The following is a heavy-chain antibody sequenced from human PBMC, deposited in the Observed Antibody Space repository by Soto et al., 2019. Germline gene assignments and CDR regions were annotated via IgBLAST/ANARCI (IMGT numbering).Heavy chain of an antibody. V-gene: IGHV3-23*01. CDR1: GFTFGSYA. CDR3: AKERSYDYVWGSYAK. CDR2: ISGSGGYT. J-gene: IGHJ4*02. Sequence: GGSLRLSCAASGFTFGSYAMSWVRQAPGKGLEWVSAISGSGGYTYYADSVKGRFTISRDISKNTLYLQMNNLRAEDTAVYYCAKERSYDYVWGSYAKWGQGTLVTASS. D-gene: IGHD3-16*01.